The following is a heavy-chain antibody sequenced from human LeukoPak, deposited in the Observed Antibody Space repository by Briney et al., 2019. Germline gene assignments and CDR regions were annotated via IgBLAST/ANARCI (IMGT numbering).Heavy chain of an antibody. V-gene: IGHV3-13*01. CDR3: ARALSDFWSGYYTPLYYFDY. J-gene: IGHJ4*02. CDR1: GFTFSSYD. CDR2: IGTAGVT. D-gene: IGHD3-3*01. Sequence: GGSLRLSCAASGFTFSSYDMHCVRQATGKGLEWVSAIGTAGVTYYPGSVKGRFTISRENAKNSLYLQMNSLRAEDTAVYYCARALSDFWSGYYTPLYYFDYWGQGTLVTVSS.